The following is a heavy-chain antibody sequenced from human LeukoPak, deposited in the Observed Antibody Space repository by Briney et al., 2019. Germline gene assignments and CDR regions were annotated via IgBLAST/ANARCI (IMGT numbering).Heavy chain of an antibody. CDR1: GGSISSYY. V-gene: IGHV4-59*12. Sequence: PSETLSLTCTVAGGSISSYYWSWIRQPPGKGLEWIGYIYYSGSTNYNPSLKSRVTISVDTSKNQFSLKLSSVTAADTAVYYCARDEGYYDSSGYYFDYWGQGTLVTVS. J-gene: IGHJ4*02. D-gene: IGHD3-22*01. CDR3: ARDEGYYDSSGYYFDY. CDR2: IYYSGST.